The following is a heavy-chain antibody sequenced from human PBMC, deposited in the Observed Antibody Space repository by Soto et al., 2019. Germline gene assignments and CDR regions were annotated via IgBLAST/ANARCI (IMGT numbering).Heavy chain of an antibody. Sequence: ASVKVSCKASGGTFSSYAISWVRQAPGQGLEWMGWISAYNGNTNYAQKLQGRVTMTTDTSTSTAYMELRSLRSDDTAVYYCAREVDYDFWSGYWYYYYYGMDVWGQGTTVTVS. D-gene: IGHD3-3*01. CDR2: ISAYNGNT. CDR3: AREVDYDFWSGYWYYYYYGMDV. CDR1: GGTFSSYA. V-gene: IGHV1-18*01. J-gene: IGHJ6*02.